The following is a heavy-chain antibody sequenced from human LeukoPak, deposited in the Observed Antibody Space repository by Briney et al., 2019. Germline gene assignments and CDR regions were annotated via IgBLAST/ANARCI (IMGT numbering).Heavy chain of an antibody. V-gene: IGHV3-23*01. CDR2: IRDSGGST. CDR3: AKSSYYDSSGYYREYYFDF. Sequence: PGGSLRLSCAATRFTFSTYGMSWVRQAPGKGLEWVSSIRDSGGSTNYADSVKGRFTISRDNSKNTLYLRMNSLRDEDTAVYYCAKSSYYDSSGYYREYYFDFWGQGTLVTVSS. CDR1: RFTFSTYG. J-gene: IGHJ4*02. D-gene: IGHD3-22*01.